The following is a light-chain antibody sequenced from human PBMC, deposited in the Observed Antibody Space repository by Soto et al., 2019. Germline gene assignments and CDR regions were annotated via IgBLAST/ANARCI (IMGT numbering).Light chain of an antibody. V-gene: IGKV3-11*01. Sequence: EVVLTQSPATLSLSPGERATLSCRASQSVRRFLAWYQQKPGQAPRLLIFDASNRATGIPARFSASGSGTDFTLTISSLESEDSAVYYCQQRSDWPITFGQGTRLDI. J-gene: IGKJ5*01. CDR2: DAS. CDR1: QSVRRF. CDR3: QQRSDWPIT.